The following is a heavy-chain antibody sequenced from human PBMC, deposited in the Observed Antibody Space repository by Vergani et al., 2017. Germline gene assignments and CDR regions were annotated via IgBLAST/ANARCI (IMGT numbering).Heavy chain of an antibody. V-gene: IGHV2-5*04. CDR2: IDWNDDQ. CDR3: VYRKTECGTTGCFYPFYYDYDMDV. CDR1: GFSLNTRGVS. Sequence: QITLKESGPTLVKPTQTLTLTCTFSGFSLNTRGVSLAWIRQPPGKALDWLALIDWNDDQHYSPSLNNRVTITQDTSKNQVVLTMTNMDYVDTGTYYCVYRKTECGTTGCFYPFYYDYDMDVWGKGTTVTVSS. J-gene: IGHJ6*03. D-gene: IGHD1-7*01.